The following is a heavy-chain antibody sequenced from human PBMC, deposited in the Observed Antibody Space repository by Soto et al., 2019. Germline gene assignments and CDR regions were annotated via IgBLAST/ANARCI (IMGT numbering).Heavy chain of an antibody. CDR2: IYSGGST. J-gene: IGHJ5*02. Sequence: EVQLVESGGGLVQPGGSLRLSCAVSGFTVSSHYMSWVCQAPGKGLEWVSVIYSGGSTYYADSVKGRFTISRDNSKNTLYLQMNSLRAEDSAVYYCAQHDWFDPWGPGNPGHRLL. CDR1: GFTVSSHY. CDR3: AQHDWFDP. V-gene: IGHV3-66*04.